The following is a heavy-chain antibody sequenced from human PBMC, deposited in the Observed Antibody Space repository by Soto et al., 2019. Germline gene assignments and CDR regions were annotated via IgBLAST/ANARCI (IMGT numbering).Heavy chain of an antibody. CDR1: GYSFATFW. D-gene: IGHD3-10*01. V-gene: IGHV5-51*01. CDR3: ARFNYGSGLVYYYGMDV. CDR2: IYPGDSDT. Sequence: GESLKISCKGSGYSFATFWIGWVRQLPGEGLESMGIIYPGDSDTRYSPSFQGQVTISADKSISTAYLQWSSLKASDTAMYYCARFNYGSGLVYYYGMDVWGQGTMVTVSS. J-gene: IGHJ6*02.